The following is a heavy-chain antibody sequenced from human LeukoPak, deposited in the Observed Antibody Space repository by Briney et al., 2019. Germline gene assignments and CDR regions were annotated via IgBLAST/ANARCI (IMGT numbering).Heavy chain of an antibody. J-gene: IGHJ4*02. CDR1: GGSISSYY. CDR2: IYYSGNT. D-gene: IGHD3-10*01. CDR3: ARIYGSGSSDY. V-gene: IGHV4-59*01. Sequence: SETLSLTCTVSGGSISSYYWSWIRQPPGKGLEWIGYIYYSGNTNYNPSLKSRVTISVDTSKNQFSLKLASVTAADTAVYYCARIYGSGSSDYWGQGTLVTVSS.